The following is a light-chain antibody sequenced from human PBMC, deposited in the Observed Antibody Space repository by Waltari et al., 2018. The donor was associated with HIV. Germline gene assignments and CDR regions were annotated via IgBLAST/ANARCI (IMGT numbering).Light chain of an antibody. CDR3: QSYYLTNVV. J-gene: IGLJ2*01. V-gene: IGLV6-57*04. Sequence: NFLLTQPHSVSESPGKTVTIPCTRTRGNISTYFVSWYPRRPGCAPPTLLYEDDKRPSGVPVRFSGSIDSASNSASLTISGLKTEDEADYYCQSYYLTNVVFGGGTKLTVL. CDR1: RGNISTYF. CDR2: EDD.